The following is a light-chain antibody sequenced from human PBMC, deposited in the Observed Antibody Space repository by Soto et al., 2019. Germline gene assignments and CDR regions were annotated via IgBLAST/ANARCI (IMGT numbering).Light chain of an antibody. CDR1: QSVSSN. CDR2: GAS. J-gene: IGKJ1*01. V-gene: IGKV3-15*01. Sequence: EIVMTQSPATLSVSPGERATLSCRASQSVSSNLAWYQQKPGQAPRLLIYGASTRATGIPARFSGSGSGTEFTLTISSLQPEDFATYYCQQSYSTRTWTFGQGTKVEIK. CDR3: QQSYSTRTWT.